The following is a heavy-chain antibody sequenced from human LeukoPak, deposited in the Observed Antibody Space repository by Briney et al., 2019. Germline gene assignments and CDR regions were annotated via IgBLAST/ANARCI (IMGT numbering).Heavy chain of an antibody. Sequence: SETLSLTCTVSGGSISSSSYYWGWIRQPPGKGLEWIGSIYYSGSTYYNPSLKSRVTISVDTSKNQFSLKLSSVTAADTAVYYCARQVAITMIVEWCDYWGQGTLVTVSS. CDR3: ARQVAITMIVEWCDY. D-gene: IGHD3-22*01. CDR2: IYYSGST. V-gene: IGHV4-39*01. CDR1: GGSISSSSYY. J-gene: IGHJ4*02.